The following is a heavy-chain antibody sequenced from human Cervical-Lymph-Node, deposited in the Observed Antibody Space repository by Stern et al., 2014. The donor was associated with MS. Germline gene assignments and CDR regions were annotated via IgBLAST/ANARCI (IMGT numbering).Heavy chain of an antibody. CDR2: IIPSIGIA. J-gene: IGHJ3*02. D-gene: IGHD2-8*01. CDR1: GGTFSSYA. V-gene: IGHV1-69*17. Sequence: QVQLVESGAEVKKPGSSVKVSCKASGGTFSSYAIRWVRQAPGQGLEWVGGIIPSIGIANHAQKFQARVTITADKSTNTGYMELSSLRSEDTALYYCARDGGGVDIWGQGTMVSVSS. CDR3: ARDGGGVDI.